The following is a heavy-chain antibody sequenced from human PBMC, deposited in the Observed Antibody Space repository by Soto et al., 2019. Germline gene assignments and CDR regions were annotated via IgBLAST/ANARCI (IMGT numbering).Heavy chain of an antibody. Sequence: SETLSLTCTVPGSSISSGGYYWSWIRQHPGKGLEWIGYIYYSGSTYYNPSLKSRVTISVDTSKNQFSLKLSSVTAADTAVYYCARGPVYYDILTGYYYYGMDVWGQGTTVTVSS. CDR2: IYYSGST. J-gene: IGHJ6*02. D-gene: IGHD3-9*01. CDR3: ARGPVYYDILTGYYYYGMDV. CDR1: GSSISSGGYY. V-gene: IGHV4-31*03.